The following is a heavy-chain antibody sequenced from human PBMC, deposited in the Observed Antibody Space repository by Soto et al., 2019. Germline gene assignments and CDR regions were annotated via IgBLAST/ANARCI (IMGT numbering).Heavy chain of an antibody. V-gene: IGHV3-7*03. J-gene: IGHJ4*02. D-gene: IGHD6-19*01. Sequence: GESLKISCVASGFTFISSFMGWIRQAPGKGLEWVANINQDGGVTYYVDSVEGRFTISRDNTKDSLYLQMNSLRGEDTAIYYCARYYRGSGRYFFDYWGQGTLVTSPQ. CDR1: GFTFISSF. CDR2: INQDGGVT. CDR3: ARYYRGSGRYFFDY.